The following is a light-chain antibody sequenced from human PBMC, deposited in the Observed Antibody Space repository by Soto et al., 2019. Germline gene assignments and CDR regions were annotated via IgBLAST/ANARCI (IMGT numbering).Light chain of an antibody. J-gene: IGLJ1*01. CDR3: SSYTSSTTQV. CDR2: EVT. CDR1: SSNVGGYRY. V-gene: IGLV2-14*01. Sequence: QSALTQPASVSGSPGQSITISCTGSSSNVGGYRYVSWYQQHPGKAPKLMIYEVTNRPSGVPDRFSGSKSGNTASLSISGLQADDEADYYCSSYTSSTTQVFGTGTKLTVL.